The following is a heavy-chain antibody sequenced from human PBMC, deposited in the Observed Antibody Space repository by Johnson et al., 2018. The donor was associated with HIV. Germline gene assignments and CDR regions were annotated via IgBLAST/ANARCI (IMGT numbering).Heavy chain of an antibody. CDR3: ATLTVRSRAFDL. D-gene: IGHD4-17*01. Sequence: VQLVESGGGVVRPGGSLRLSCAASGFTFDDYGMSWVRHAPGKGLQWVSGINWNGDTTTYADSLKGRFTVSRDNAKRSLYLQLSTLRAEDTALYYCATLTVRSRAFDLWGQGTLVTVSS. CDR2: INWNGDTT. CDR1: GFTFDDYG. V-gene: IGHV3-20*04. J-gene: IGHJ3*01.